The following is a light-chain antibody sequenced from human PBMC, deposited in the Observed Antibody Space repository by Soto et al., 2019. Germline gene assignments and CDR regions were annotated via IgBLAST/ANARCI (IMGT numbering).Light chain of an antibody. Sequence: QSALTQPASVSGSPGQSITISCTGTSSDVGGYNYVSWYQHHPGKAPKLMIYEVSDRPSGVSNRFSGSKSGNTASLTISGLQAEDEADYYCSSYTNSSTLVVFGGGTKVTVL. CDR3: SSYTNSSTLVV. J-gene: IGLJ2*01. V-gene: IGLV2-14*01. CDR2: EVS. CDR1: SSDVGGYNY.